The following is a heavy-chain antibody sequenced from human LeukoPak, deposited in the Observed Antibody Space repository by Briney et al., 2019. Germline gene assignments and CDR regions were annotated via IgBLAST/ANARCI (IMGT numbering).Heavy chain of an antibody. CDR3: ARYCSGGSCDQSDY. D-gene: IGHD2-15*01. J-gene: IGHJ4*02. Sequence: PSETLSLTCAVYGGSFSGYYWSWIRQPPGKGLEWIGEINHSGSTNYNPSLKSRVTISVDTSKNQFSPKLSSVTAADTAVYYCARYCSGGSCDQSDYWGQGTLVTVSS. CDR2: INHSGST. V-gene: IGHV4-34*01. CDR1: GGSFSGYY.